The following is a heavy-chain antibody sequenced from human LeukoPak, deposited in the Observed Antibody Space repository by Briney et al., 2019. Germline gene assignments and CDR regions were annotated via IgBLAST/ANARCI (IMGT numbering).Heavy chain of an antibody. CDR1: GFTFSSYE. V-gene: IGHV3-48*03. J-gene: IGHJ6*04. D-gene: IGHD3-10*02. CDR2: IGSSGSTI. Sequence: GGSLRLSCAASGFTFSSYEMNWVRQAPGKGVEWVSYIGSSGSTIYYADSVKGRFTISRDNAKNSLYLQMNSLRAEDTAVYYCAELGITMIGGVWGKGTTVTISS. CDR3: AELGITMIGGV.